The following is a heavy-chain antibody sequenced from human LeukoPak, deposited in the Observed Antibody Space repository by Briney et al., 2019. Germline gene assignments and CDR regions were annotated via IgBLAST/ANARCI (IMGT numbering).Heavy chain of an antibody. J-gene: IGHJ4*02. CDR1: GFTFSSYA. Sequence: PGGSLRLSCEASGFTFSSYAMAWVRQAPGKGLEWLSYITSSNNINYADSVKGRFTISRDNSKTTLYLQMNSLRAEDTAAYYCAKDQTFRGSGHHTYFDYWGQGALVTVSS. CDR2: ITSSNNI. V-gene: IGHV3-21*05. D-gene: IGHD2-15*01. CDR3: AKDQTFRGSGHHTYFDY.